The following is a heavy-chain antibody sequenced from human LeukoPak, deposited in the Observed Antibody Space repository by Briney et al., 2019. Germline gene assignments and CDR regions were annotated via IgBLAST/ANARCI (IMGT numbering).Heavy chain of an antibody. CDR3: ARMLGEYYYDSSPGDDAFDI. V-gene: IGHV3-64*01. J-gene: IGHJ3*02. CDR2: ISSNGGST. Sequence: LSGGTLRLSCAASGFTFSSYAMHWVRQAPGKGLEYVSAISSNGGSTYYAYSVKGRFTISRDNSKNTLYLQMGSLRAEDMAVYYCARMLGEYYYDSSPGDDAFDIWGQGTMVTVSS. D-gene: IGHD3-22*01. CDR1: GFTFSSYA.